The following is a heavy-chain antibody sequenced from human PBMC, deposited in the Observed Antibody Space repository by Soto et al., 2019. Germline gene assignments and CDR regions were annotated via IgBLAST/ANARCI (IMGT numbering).Heavy chain of an antibody. CDR2: INAGNGNT. CDR1: GYTFTSYA. D-gene: IGHD1-26*01. CDR3: ARDRGPYSGSYFGWFDP. J-gene: IGHJ5*02. V-gene: IGHV1-3*01. Sequence: ASVKVSCKASGYTFTSYAMHWVRQAPGQRFEWMGWINAGNGNTKYSQKFQGRVTITRDTSASTAYMELSSLRSEDTAVYYCARDRGPYSGSYFGWFDPWGQGTLVTVSS.